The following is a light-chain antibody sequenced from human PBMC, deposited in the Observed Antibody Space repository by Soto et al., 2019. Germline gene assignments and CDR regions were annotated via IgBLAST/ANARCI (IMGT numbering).Light chain of an antibody. CDR3: QQSYSTPIT. V-gene: IGKV1-5*01. CDR2: DAF. CDR1: QSISSW. J-gene: IGKJ5*01. Sequence: DLQMTKSPSTLSSSLGDSVTITCRASQSISSWLAWYQQKPGKAPKLLIYDAFSLESGVPSRFSGSGSGTEFTLTISSLQPEDFATYYCQQSYSTPITCGQGTRLEIK.